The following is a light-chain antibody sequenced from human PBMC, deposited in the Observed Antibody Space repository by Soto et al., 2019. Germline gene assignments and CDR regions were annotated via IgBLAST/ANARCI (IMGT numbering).Light chain of an antibody. CDR1: QSVSSN. CDR2: SAS. J-gene: IGKJ2*01. V-gene: IGKV3-15*01. Sequence: EIEMTQSPANLSVSPGERATLSCRASQSVSSNLAWYQQKPGQGPRLLIYSASTRATSIPARFSGSGSGTEFTLTNNSLQSEDFAVYYCQQYDKWPPYTFGQGTKLEIK. CDR3: QQYDKWPPYT.